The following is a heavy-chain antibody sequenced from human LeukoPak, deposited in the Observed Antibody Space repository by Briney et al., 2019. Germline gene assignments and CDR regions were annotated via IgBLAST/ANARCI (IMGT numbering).Heavy chain of an antibody. CDR1: GGSISSSSYY. CDR3: ARGSAGSGSYYNR. CDR2: IYYTGST. D-gene: IGHD3-10*01. V-gene: IGHV4-39*07. Sequence: SETLSLTCTVSGGSISSSSYYWGWIRQPPGKGLEWIGSIYYTGSTYYNPSLKSRVTISVDTSKNQFSLKLSSVTAADTAVYYCARGSAGSGSYYNRWGQGTLVTVSS. J-gene: IGHJ4*02.